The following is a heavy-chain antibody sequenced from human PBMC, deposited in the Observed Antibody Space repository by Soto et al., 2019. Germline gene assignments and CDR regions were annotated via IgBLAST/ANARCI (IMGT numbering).Heavy chain of an antibody. D-gene: IGHD3-22*01. CDR2: IYPGDSDT. V-gene: IGHV5-51*01. J-gene: IGHJ5*02. CDR3: ARRRTITMIAGSWFDP. Sequence: PGESLKISCKGSGYSFTSYWIGWVRQMPGKGLEWMGIIYPGDSDTRYSPSFQGQVTISADKSISTAYLQWSSLKGSDTAMYYCARRRTITMIAGSWFDPWGQGTLVTVSS. CDR1: GYSFTSYW.